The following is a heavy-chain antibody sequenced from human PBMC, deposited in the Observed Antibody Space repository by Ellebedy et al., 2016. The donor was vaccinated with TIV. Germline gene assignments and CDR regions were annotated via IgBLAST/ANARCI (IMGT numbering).Heavy chain of an antibody. CDR2: IIPILGIA. J-gene: IGHJ4*02. CDR3: ARSGIAAAGPTPRD. V-gene: IGHV1-69*04. D-gene: IGHD6-13*01. Sequence: SVKVSXKASGGTFSSYAISWVRQAPGQGLEWMGRIIPILGIANYAQKFQGRVTITADKSTSTAYMELSSLRSEDTAVYYCARSGIAAAGPTPRDWGQGTLVTVSS. CDR1: GGTFSSYA.